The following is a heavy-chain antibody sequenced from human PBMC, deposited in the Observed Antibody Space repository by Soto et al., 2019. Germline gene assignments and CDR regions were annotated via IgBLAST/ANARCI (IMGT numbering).Heavy chain of an antibody. CDR3: ARNGWGMATVGM. D-gene: IGHD4-4*01. J-gene: IGHJ4*02. CDR1: GFDARDNY. CDR2: IYSGGTT. Sequence: GRSLRLYVAASGFDARDNYVIWIPLPPGKGLGVVSLIYSGGTTYYADSGKGRFTISRDNSKNTLYLQMNSLRVEDTAVYYCARNGWGMATVGMWGPGTLVTVS. V-gene: IGHV3-53*01.